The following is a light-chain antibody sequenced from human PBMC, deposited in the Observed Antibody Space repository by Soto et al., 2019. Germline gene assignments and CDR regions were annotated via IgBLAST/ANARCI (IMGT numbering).Light chain of an antibody. Sequence: DIVMTQSPDSLAVSLGERATINCKSSQSVLYSSKNKNYLAWYQQKPGQPPKMLIYWASTRESGVPDRCSGSASGTAVPPTYNGLHPEDVAVYYFQQQEDTWWTFGQGTKVAIK. CDR1: QSVLYSSKNKNY. CDR3: QQQEDTWWT. V-gene: IGKV4-1*01. CDR2: WAS. J-gene: IGKJ1*01.